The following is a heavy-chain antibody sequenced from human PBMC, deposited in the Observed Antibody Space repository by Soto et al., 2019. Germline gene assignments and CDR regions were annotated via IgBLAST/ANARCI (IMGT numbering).Heavy chain of an antibody. CDR1: GGSISSGGYY. CDR2: IYYSGST. Sequence: QVQLQESGPGLVKPSQTLSLTCTVSGGSISSGGYYWSWIRQHPGKGLEWIGYIYYSGSTYYNPSLKRRVTISVDTSKNQFSLKLSSVTAADTAVYYCARDSGGHDGSGSYLGAFDIWGQGTMVTVSS. V-gene: IGHV4-31*03. CDR3: ARDSGGHDGSGSYLGAFDI. J-gene: IGHJ3*02. D-gene: IGHD3-10*01.